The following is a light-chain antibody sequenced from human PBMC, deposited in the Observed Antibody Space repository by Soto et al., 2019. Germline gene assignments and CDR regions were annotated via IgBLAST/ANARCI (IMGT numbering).Light chain of an antibody. J-gene: IGKJ1*01. V-gene: IGKV1-5*03. CDR3: QPYSIYET. Sequence: DIQMTQSPSTLSASVGDSITITCRASLTISHYLTWYQQRPGKAPILLSYRLSILQNVVPSRFSGSGSGTACTLTISRLQPDKCATYYCQPYSIYETFGQGTRVEI. CDR2: RLS. CDR1: LTISHY.